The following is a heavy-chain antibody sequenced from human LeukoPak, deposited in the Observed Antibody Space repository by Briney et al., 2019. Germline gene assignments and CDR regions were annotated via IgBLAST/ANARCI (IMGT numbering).Heavy chain of an antibody. CDR3: TRPQTYYDILTGQYLPYYLDY. Sequence: GGSLRLSCTASGFTFGDYAMSWVRQAPGKGLEWVGFIRSKAYGGTTEYAASVKGRFTISRDDSKSIAYLQMNSLKTEDTAVYYCTRPQTYYDILTGQYLPYYLDYWGQGTLVTVSS. CDR1: GFTFGDYA. D-gene: IGHD3-9*01. J-gene: IGHJ4*02. V-gene: IGHV3-49*04. CDR2: IRSKAYGGTT.